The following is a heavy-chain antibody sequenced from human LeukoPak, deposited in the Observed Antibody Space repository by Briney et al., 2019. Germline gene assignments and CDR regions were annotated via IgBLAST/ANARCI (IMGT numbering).Heavy chain of an antibody. D-gene: IGHD2-2*01. J-gene: IGHJ5*02. V-gene: IGHV3-11*03. CDR2: ISGSSSYT. CDR3: ASFPYCSSTSCSSP. Sequence: GGSLRLSCAASGFTFSDYYMSWIRQAPGKGLEWVSYISGSSSYTNYADSVKGRFTISRDNAKNSLYLQMNSLRAEDTAVYYCASFPYCSSTSCSSPWGQGTLVTVSS. CDR1: GFTFSDYY.